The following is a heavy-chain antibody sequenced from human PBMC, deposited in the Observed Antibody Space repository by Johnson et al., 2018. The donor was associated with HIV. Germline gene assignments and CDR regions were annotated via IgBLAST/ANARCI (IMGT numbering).Heavy chain of an antibody. CDR3: AKVVPPGCSSTSCHRAFDI. V-gene: IGHV3-23*04. Sequence: VQLVESGGGVVQPGRSLRLSCAASGFTFSSYVMSWVRQAPGKGLEWVSAISGSGGSTYYTDSVKGRFTISSDNSKNTLYLQMNSLRAEDTAVYYWAKVVPPGCSSTSCHRAFDIWGQGTMVTVSS. CDR2: ISGSGGST. J-gene: IGHJ3*02. D-gene: IGHD2-2*01. CDR1: GFTFSSYV.